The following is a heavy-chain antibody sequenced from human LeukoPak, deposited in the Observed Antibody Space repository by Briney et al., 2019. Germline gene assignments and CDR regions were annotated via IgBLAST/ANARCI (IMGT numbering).Heavy chain of an antibody. Sequence: SVKVSCKASGGTFSSYAISWVRQAPGQGLEWMGGIIPIFGTANYAQKLQGRVTMTTDTSTSTAYMELRSLRSDDTAVYYCARDNGSGHDYWGQGALVTVSS. D-gene: IGHD1-14*01. CDR3: ARDNGSGHDY. J-gene: IGHJ4*02. CDR2: IIPIFGTA. V-gene: IGHV1-69*05. CDR1: GGTFSSYA.